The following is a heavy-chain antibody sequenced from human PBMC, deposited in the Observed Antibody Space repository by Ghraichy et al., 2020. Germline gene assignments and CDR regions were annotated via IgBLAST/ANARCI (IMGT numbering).Heavy chain of an antibody. CDR1: GGSISDYT. Sequence: LSLTCTVSGGSISDYTWNWIRQPPGKGLEWIGYINYSGNTNYNPSLKSRATISVDTSRNQFSLKLSSVTAADTAVYFCARRPVGRPLDIWGQGTMVTVSS. J-gene: IGHJ3*02. CDR3: ARRPVGRPLDI. D-gene: IGHD1-26*01. CDR2: INYSGNT. V-gene: IGHV4-59*08.